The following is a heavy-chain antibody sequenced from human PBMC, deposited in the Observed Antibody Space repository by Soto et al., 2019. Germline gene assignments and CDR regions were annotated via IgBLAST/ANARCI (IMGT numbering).Heavy chain of an antibody. Sequence: SVKVSCKASGFTFTSSAVQWVRQARGQRLEWIGWIVVGSGNTNYAQKFQERVTITRDMSTSTAYMELSSLRSEDTAVYYCAAGIGRIAVVLAATGLDGFDPWGQRTLVTVSS. J-gene: IGHJ5*02. CDR1: GFTFTSSA. CDR2: IVVGSGNT. CDR3: AAGIGRIAVVLAATGLDGFDP. V-gene: IGHV1-58*01. D-gene: IGHD2-15*01.